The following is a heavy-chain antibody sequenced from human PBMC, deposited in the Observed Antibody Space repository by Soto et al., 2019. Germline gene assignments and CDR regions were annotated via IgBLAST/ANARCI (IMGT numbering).Heavy chain of an antibody. CDR1: GGTFSSYA. CDR3: ARHIVVVTATRYYYYGMDV. V-gene: IGHV1-69*13. CDR2: IIPIFGTA. Sequence: SVKVSCKASGGTFSSYAISWVRQAPGQGLEWMGGIIPIFGTANYAQKFQGRVTITADESTSTAYMELSSLRSEDTAVYYCARHIVVVTATRYYYYGMDVWGQGTTVTVSS. J-gene: IGHJ6*02. D-gene: IGHD2-21*02.